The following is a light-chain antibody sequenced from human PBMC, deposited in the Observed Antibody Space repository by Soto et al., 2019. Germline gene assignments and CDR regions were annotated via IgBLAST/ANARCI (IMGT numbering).Light chain of an antibody. Sequence: EIVLTQSPYTLSLSPGEGASLSCRASQSVHTFLAWYQQKPGQAPRLLIYGASTRATGVPARFSGSGSGTDFTLTISSLEPEDFAVYYCHQRSNWPPDTFGQGTRLAIK. J-gene: IGKJ5*01. CDR1: QSVHTF. CDR2: GAS. CDR3: HQRSNWPPDT. V-gene: IGKV3-11*01.